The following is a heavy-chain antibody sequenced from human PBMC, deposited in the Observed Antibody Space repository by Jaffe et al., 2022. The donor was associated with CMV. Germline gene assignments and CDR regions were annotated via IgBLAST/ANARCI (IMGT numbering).Heavy chain of an antibody. CDR1: GGSISSSSYY. D-gene: IGHD3-3*01. CDR2: IYYSGST. Sequence: QLQLQESGPGLVKPSETLSLTCTVSGGSISSSSYYWGWIRQPPGKGLEWIGSIYYSGSTYYNPSLKSRVTISVDTSKNQFSLKLSSVTAADTAVYYCARGEGILEWLLYGAFDIWGQGTMVTVSS. V-gene: IGHV4-39*01. J-gene: IGHJ3*02. CDR3: ARGEGILEWLLYGAFDI.